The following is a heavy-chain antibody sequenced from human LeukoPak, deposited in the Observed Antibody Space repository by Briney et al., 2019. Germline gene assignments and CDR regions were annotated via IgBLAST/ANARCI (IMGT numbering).Heavy chain of an antibody. V-gene: IGHV3-53*01. Sequence: GGSLRLSSAASGFTISRYYMSWVRQAPGRGLEWVSFIYSGGNTYYTDSVKGRFTISRDNSKNTLYLQMNSLRAEDTAVYYCASGTTGALDIWGQGTMVTVSS. D-gene: IGHD1-1*01. CDR3: ASGTTGALDI. CDR2: IYSGGNT. J-gene: IGHJ3*02. CDR1: GFTISRYY.